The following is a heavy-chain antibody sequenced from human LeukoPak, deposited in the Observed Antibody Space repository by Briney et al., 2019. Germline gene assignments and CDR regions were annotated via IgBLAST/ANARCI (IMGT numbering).Heavy chain of an antibody. CDR1: GFTVSNHY. CDR3: ARGQDYYGSGSYWFDP. J-gene: IGHJ5*02. V-gene: IGHV3-53*01. CDR2: IYSCGST. Sequence: PGGSLRLSCAASGFTVSNHYMSWVRQAPGKGLEWVSVIYSCGSTYYADSVKGRFTISRDNSKNTLYLQMNSLRAEDTAVYYCARGQDYYGSGSYWFDPWGQGTLVTVSS. D-gene: IGHD3-10*01.